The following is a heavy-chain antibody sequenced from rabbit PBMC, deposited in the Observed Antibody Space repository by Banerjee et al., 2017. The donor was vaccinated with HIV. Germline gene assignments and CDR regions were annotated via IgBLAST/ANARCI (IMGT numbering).Heavy chain of an antibody. D-gene: IGHD2-1*01. CDR1: GFTLSSYW. V-gene: IGHV1S45*01. CDR3: ARYVDYDGGDAAYNL. CDR2: IASGSGGT. J-gene: IGHJ4*01. Sequence: QEKLEESGGDVVKPGGTLTLTCTVSGFTLSSYWMSWVRQAPGKGLEWIGYIASGSGGTYYASWAEGRFTMSRTSSTTVTLQMTSLTAADTATYFCARYVDYDGGDAAYNLWGQGPWSPS.